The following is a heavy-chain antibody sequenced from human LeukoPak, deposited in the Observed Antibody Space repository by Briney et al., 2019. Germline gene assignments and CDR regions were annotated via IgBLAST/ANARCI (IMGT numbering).Heavy chain of an antibody. Sequence: PGGSLRPSCVASGFTFSNYWMHWVRQPPGKGLVWVSRIYVDGRTTNYADSVKGRFTISRDNAKNTVYLEMNSLSVEDTATYYCIRDLRSADPWGQGTLVTVTS. CDR3: IRDLRSADP. CDR1: GFTFSNYW. J-gene: IGHJ5*02. V-gene: IGHV3-74*01. CDR2: IYVDGRTT.